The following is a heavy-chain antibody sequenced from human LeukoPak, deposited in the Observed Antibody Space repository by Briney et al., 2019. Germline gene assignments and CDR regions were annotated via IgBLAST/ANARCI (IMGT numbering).Heavy chain of an antibody. CDR3: AGRASVAASFDF. V-gene: IGHV4-39*01. J-gene: IGHJ4*02. CDR2: IYYSGST. D-gene: IGHD6-19*01. CDR1: GGSISSSSYY. Sequence: SETLSLTCTVSGGSISSSSYYWGWIRQPPGKGLEWIGSIYYSGSTYYNPSLKSRVTISVDTSKNQFSLKLSSVTAADPAVYYCAGRASVAASFDFWGQGTLVTVSS.